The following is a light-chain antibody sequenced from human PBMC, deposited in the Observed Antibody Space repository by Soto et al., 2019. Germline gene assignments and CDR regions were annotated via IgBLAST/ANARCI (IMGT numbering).Light chain of an antibody. J-gene: IGKJ5*01. V-gene: IGKV3-20*01. CDR3: QQYDDSIT. CDR2: GAS. CDR1: QSVSSNY. Sequence: EIVLTQSPDTLSLSPGESATLSCRASQSVSSNYLAWYQQKPGRAPRLLIYGASNRATGIPDRFSGSGSGTDFTLTITRLEPEDFAVFYWQQYDDSITFGQGTRLEIE.